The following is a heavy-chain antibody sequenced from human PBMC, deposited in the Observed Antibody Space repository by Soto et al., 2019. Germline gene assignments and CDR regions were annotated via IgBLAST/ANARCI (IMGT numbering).Heavy chain of an antibody. V-gene: IGHV3-30-3*01. J-gene: IGHJ4*02. CDR3: ARDYIVEFKFDY. CDR1: GFTFGSYA. D-gene: IGHD2-15*01. Sequence: PGGSLRLSCAASGFTFGSYAMHWVRQAPGKGLEWVAVISYDGSNKYYADSVKGRFTISRDNSKNTLYLQMNSLRAEDTAVYYCARDYIVEFKFDYWGQGTLVTVSS. CDR2: ISYDGSNK.